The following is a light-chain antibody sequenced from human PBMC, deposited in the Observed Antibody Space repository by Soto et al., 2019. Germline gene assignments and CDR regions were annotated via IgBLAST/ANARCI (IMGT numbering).Light chain of an antibody. J-gene: IGLJ1*01. CDR1: SSAVGGYNY. CDR3: SSYTTSANYV. Sequence: QSVLTQPASVSGSPGQSIAISCTGTSSAVGGYNYVSWYQQHPGKAPKLMIHDVTNRPSGVSNRFSGSKSGNTASLTISGLQAEDEADYYCSSYTTSANYVFGTGTKVTVL. CDR2: DVT. V-gene: IGLV2-14*01.